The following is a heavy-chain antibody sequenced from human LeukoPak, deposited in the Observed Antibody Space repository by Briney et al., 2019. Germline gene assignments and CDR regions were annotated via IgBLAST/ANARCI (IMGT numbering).Heavy chain of an antibody. CDR3: AREDHETYYYDSSGYWWYY. J-gene: IGHJ4*02. CDR2: IIPIFGTA. D-gene: IGHD3-22*01. CDR1: GGTFSSYA. Sequence: SVKVSCKASGGTFSSYAISWVRQAPGQGLEWMGRIIPIFGTANYAQKFQGRVTITTDESTSTAYMELSSLRSEDTAVYYCAREDHETYYYDSSGYWWYYWGQGTLVTVSS. V-gene: IGHV1-69*05.